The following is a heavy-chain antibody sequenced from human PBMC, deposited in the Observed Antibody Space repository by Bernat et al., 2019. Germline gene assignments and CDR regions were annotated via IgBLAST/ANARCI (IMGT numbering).Heavy chain of an antibody. Sequence: FSNYSISLVRQAQGKGLELVSSIIGLSDNTYYADSVKGRFTISRENSKNTLYLQRNSLSDEDTDIFYFVKRKSRTDCHSWDDVFDV. CDR2: IIGLSDNT. D-gene: IGHD2-21*01. J-gene: IGHJ3*01. CDR1: FSNYS. CDR3: VKRKSRTDCHSWDDVFDV. V-gene: IGHV3-23*01.